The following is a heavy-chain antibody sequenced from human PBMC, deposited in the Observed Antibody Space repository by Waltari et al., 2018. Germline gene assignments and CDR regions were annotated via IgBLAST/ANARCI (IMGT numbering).Heavy chain of an antibody. J-gene: IGHJ4*02. Sequence: VQSGAEVKRPGASVRVSCKPPRGTFITHTMTWVRPAPGQGLAWMGRIIPILGITNSAQRFQDRVTIIADQSAGTAYLDLRGLTSDDTAVYYCATARNGAMTLLENWDQGTQVTVSS. D-gene: IGHD2-8*01. V-gene: IGHV1-69*02. CDR2: IIPILGIT. CDR1: RGTFITHT. CDR3: ATARNGAMTLLEN.